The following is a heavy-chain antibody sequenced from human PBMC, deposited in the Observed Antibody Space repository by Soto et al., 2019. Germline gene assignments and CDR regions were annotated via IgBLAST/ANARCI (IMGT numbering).Heavy chain of an antibody. D-gene: IGHD2-21*02. Sequence: GGSLRLSCAASGFTFNTYGMTWVRQAPGKGLEWVSTVSGSGGGTYYADSVKGRFTISRVNSKNTMYLQMSNLRAEDTAVYFCARIGPYCGGDCYPDFDFWGLGTPVTVSS. CDR3: ARIGPYCGGDCYPDFDF. V-gene: IGHV3-23*01. CDR1: GFTFNTYG. CDR2: VSGSGGGT. J-gene: IGHJ4*02.